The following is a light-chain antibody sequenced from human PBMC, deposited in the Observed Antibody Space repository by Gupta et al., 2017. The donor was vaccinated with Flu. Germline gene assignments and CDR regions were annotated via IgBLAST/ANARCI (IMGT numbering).Light chain of an antibody. V-gene: IGLV1-44*01. CDR3: AAWDDSLNGHYV. J-gene: IGLJ1*01. CDR2: GNS. CDR1: SSNIGRNN. Sequence: QSVLAQPPSASATPGQRVTISCSGSSSNIGRNNVNWYQQVPGTAPKLLIYGNSQRPSGVPDRFSGSKSGTSASLAISGLQSEDEADYYCAAWDDSLNGHYVFGTGTKVTAL.